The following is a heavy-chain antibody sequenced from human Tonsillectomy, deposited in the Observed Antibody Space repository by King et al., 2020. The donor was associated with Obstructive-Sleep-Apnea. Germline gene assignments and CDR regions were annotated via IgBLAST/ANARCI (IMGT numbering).Heavy chain of an antibody. V-gene: IGHV4-34*01. CDR1: GGSFSDYY. D-gene: IGHD6-13*01. J-gene: IGHJ5*02. CDR3: ARGSGAAAVNWFDP. Sequence: VQLQQWVTGLLKASETLSLTCAVFGGSFSDYYWSWIRQSPGKGLEWSGEINQSGSTNYNPSLKSRVTMSVDTSKNQFSLKLNSVTAADTAVYYCARGSGAAAVNWFDPWGQGTLVTVSS. CDR2: INQSGST.